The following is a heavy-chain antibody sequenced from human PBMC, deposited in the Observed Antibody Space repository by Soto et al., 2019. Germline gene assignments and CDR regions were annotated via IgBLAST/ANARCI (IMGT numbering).Heavy chain of an antibody. J-gene: IGHJ4*02. CDR2: IRSKANNYAT. D-gene: IGHD4-17*01. CDR3: TPCYGEYGDY. V-gene: IGHV3-73*02. Sequence: EVQLVESGGGLVQPGGSLKLSCAASGFTFSGSAMHWVRQASGKGLEWVGRIRSKANNYATAYAASVKGRFTISRDDSKNTAYLQMNSLKNEDTAVYYCTPCYGEYGDYWGQGTLVTVSS. CDR1: GFTFSGSA.